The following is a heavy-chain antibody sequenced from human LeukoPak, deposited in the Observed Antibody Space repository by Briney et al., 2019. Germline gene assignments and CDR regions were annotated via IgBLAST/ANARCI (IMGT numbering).Heavy chain of an antibody. D-gene: IGHD6-13*01. CDR3: ARDKQQLLAPDY. Sequence: GGSLSLLCTVSIFTYRSYDVIWVRRARGKGVVWVSYYRSSGWNIYYADSVKGRFPIPKDNAKNSVYLQMNSLRAEDTAVYYCARDKQQLLAPDYWGQGTLVTVSS. CDR1: IFTYRSYD. V-gene: IGHV3-48*03. CDR2: YRSSGWNI. J-gene: IGHJ4*02.